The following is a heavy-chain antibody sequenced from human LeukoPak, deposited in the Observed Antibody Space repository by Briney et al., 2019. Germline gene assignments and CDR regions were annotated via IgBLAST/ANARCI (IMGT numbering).Heavy chain of an antibody. D-gene: IGHD3-16*01. V-gene: IGHV4-59*08. CDR1: GGSISSYY. CDR3: ATSRGIRGYNWFDP. CDR2: IYYSGST. J-gene: IGHJ5*02. Sequence: PSETLSLTCTVPGGSISSYYWSWIRQPPGKGLEWIGYIYYSGSTNYNPSLKSRVTISVDTSKNQFSLKLSSVTAADTAVYYCATSRGIRGYNWFDPWGQGTLVTVSS.